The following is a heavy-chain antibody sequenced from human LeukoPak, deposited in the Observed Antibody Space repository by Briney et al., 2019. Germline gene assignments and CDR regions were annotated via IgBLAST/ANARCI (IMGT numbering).Heavy chain of an antibody. CDR3: ARGNGGGYNWAGNYYFDY. D-gene: IGHD5-24*01. Sequence: SETLSLTCTVSGGSISSYYWSWIRQPPGKGLEWIGYIYYSGSTNYNPSLKSRVTISVDTSKNQFSLKLSSVTAADMAVYYCARGNGGGYNWAGNYYFDYWGQGTLVTVSS. V-gene: IGHV4-59*01. CDR1: GGSISSYY. J-gene: IGHJ4*02. CDR2: IYYSGST.